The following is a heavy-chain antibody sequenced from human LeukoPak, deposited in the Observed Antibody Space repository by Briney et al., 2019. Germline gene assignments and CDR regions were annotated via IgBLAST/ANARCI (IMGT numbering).Heavy chain of an antibody. V-gene: IGHV3-48*01. CDR1: GLIISNYN. CDR3: ATDTYSLENDY. CDR2: ISSSSDTI. Sequence: GGSLRLSCAASGLIISNYNMNWVRQAPGKGLEWISYISSSSDTIYYTDSVKGRFTISRDNARNSLYLQMNSLRAEDTAVYYCATDTYSLENDYWGQGILVTVSS. D-gene: IGHD2-15*01. J-gene: IGHJ4*02.